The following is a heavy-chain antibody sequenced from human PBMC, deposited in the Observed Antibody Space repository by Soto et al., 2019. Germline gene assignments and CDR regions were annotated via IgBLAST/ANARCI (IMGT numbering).Heavy chain of an antibody. CDR1: GGTFSSYT. J-gene: IGHJ4*02. D-gene: IGHD1-1*01. Sequence: QVQLVQSGAEVKKPGSSVKVSCKASGGTFSSYTISWVRQAPGQGLEWMGRIIPILGIANYAQKFQGRVTITADKSTSTAYMELSSLRSEDTAVYYCAIERERRGSFDYWGQGTLVTVSS. CDR2: IIPILGIA. CDR3: AIERERRGSFDY. V-gene: IGHV1-69*02.